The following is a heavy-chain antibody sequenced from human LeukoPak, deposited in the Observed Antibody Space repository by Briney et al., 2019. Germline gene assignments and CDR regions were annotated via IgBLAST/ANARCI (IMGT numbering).Heavy chain of an antibody. Sequence: SQTLSLTCAISGDGVSSNTAAWNWIRQSPSRGLEWLGRTFYRSKWYNDYAVSVKGRITINPDTSKNQFSLQLNSVTPDDTAIYYCARYSHDVPPSWGQGTQVTVSS. CDR2: TFYRSKWYN. CDR1: GDGVSSNTAA. J-gene: IGHJ4*02. V-gene: IGHV6-1*01. D-gene: IGHD5-18*01. CDR3: ARYSHDVPPS.